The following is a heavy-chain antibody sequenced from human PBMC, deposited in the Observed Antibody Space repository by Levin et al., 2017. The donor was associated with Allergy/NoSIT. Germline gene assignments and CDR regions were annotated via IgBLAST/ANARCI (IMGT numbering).Heavy chain of an antibody. Sequence: GGSLRLSCSASGFTFSSYAMHWVRQAPGKGLEYVSAISSNGGSTYYADSVKGRFTISRDNSKNTLYLQMSSLRAEDTAVYYCVKLPLRYFDWLLPRTIDYWGQGTLVTVSS. J-gene: IGHJ4*02. CDR2: ISSNGGST. CDR3: VKLPLRYFDWLLPRTIDY. CDR1: GFTFSSYA. V-gene: IGHV3-64D*06. D-gene: IGHD3-9*01.